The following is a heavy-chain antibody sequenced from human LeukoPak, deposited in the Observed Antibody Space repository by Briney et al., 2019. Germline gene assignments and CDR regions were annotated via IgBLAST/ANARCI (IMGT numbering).Heavy chain of an antibody. CDR1: GFTFSSYG. Sequence: GGSLRLSCAASGFTFSSYGMHWVRRAPGKGLEWVAFIRHDGSNKYYADSVKGRFTISRDNSKNTLYLQMNSLRAEDTAVYYCAKEPTGYCSGGSCHTPDYWGQGTLVTVSS. V-gene: IGHV3-30*02. J-gene: IGHJ4*02. CDR3: AKEPTGYCSGGSCHTPDY. D-gene: IGHD2-15*01. CDR2: IRHDGSNK.